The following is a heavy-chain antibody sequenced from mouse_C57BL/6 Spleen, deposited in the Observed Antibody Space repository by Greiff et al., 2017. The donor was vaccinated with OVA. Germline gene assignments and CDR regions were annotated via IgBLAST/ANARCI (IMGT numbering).Heavy chain of an antibody. Sequence: QVQLQQPGAELVRPGSSVKLSCKASGYTFTSYWMDWVKQRPGQGLEWIGNIYPSDSETHYNQQFKDKATLTVDKSSSTAYMQLSSLTSEDSAVYYCARSDYYGSSYYAMDYWGQGTSVTVSS. CDR3: ARSDYYGSSYYAMDY. J-gene: IGHJ4*01. V-gene: IGHV1-61*01. CDR1: GYTFTSYW. D-gene: IGHD1-1*01. CDR2: IYPSDSET.